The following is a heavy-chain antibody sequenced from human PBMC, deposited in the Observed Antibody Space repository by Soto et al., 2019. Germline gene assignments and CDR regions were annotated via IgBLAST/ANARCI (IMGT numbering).Heavy chain of an antibody. CDR2: ISGSGGST. V-gene: IGHV3-23*01. Sequence: EVQLLESGGGLVQPGGSLRLSCAASGFTFSNDAMSWVRQAPGKGLEWVSAISGSGGSTYYADSVKGRFTISRDNSNNTLYLQMNSLRAEDTAVYYCAKDHRVHYYYSGSSSYWGQGTLVTVSS. CDR1: GFTFSNDA. J-gene: IGHJ4*02. CDR3: AKDHRVHYYYSGSSSY. D-gene: IGHD3-10*01.